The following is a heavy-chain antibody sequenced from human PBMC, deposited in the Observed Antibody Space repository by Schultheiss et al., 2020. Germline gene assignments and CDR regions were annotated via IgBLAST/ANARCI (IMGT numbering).Heavy chain of an antibody. D-gene: IGHD2-2*01. V-gene: IGHV3-73*01. Sequence: GGSLRLSCAASGFTVSSNYMSWVRQAPGKGLEWVGRIRSKANSYATAYAASVKGRFTISRDDSKNKAYLQMNSLKTEDTAVYYCTRHSYCSSTSCYLWDYYYMDVWGKGTTVTVSS. CDR1: GFTVSSNY. J-gene: IGHJ6*03. CDR2: IRSKANSYAT. CDR3: TRHSYCSSTSCYLWDYYYMDV.